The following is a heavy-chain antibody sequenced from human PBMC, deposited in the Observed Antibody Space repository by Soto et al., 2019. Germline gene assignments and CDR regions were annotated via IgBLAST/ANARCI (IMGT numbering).Heavy chain of an antibody. J-gene: IGHJ6*03. D-gene: IGHD6-19*01. CDR1: GGTFSSYT. CDR2: IIPILGIA. V-gene: IGHV1-69*02. Sequence: QVQLVQSGAEVKKPGSSVKVSCKASGGTFSSYTISWVRQAPGQGLEWMGRIIPILGIANYAQKFQGRDKIKEEKSTKTAYMELSSLRSEDTAVYYCASNTAVAVEYCYYSMDVWGKGATVTVSS. CDR3: ASNTAVAVEYCYYSMDV.